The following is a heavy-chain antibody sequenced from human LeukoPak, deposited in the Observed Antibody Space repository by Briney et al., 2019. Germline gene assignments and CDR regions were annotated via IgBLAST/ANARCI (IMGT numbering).Heavy chain of an antibody. CDR2: IKSKTDGGTT. Sequence: MPGGSLRLSCAASGFTFSNVWMSWVRQAPGKGLEWVGRIKSKTDGGTTDYAAPVKGRFTISRDDSKNTLYLQMNSLKTEDTAVYYCTTGGDGYNPVYYYYGMDVWGQGTTVTVSS. D-gene: IGHD5-24*01. J-gene: IGHJ6*02. V-gene: IGHV3-15*01. CDR3: TTGGDGYNPVYYYYGMDV. CDR1: GFTFSNVW.